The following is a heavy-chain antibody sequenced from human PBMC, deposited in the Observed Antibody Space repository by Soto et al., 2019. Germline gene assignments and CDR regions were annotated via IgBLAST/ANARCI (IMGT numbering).Heavy chain of an antibody. CDR3: ARGGYCDSSRFDY. CDR2: IYYSGST. Sequence: QVQLQESGPGLVKPSQTLSLTCTVSGGSISSGGYYWSWIRQHPGKGLEWIGYIYYSGSTYYNPSLTSRVTISVDTSKNQFSLKLSSVTAADTAVYDCARGGYCDSSRFDYWGQGTLVTVSS. V-gene: IGHV4-31*03. D-gene: IGHD1-26*01. J-gene: IGHJ4*02. CDR1: GGSISSGGYY.